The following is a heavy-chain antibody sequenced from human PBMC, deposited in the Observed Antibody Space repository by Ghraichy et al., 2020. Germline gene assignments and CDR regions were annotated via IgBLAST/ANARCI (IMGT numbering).Heavy chain of an antibody. CDR3: AREGCGGDCYWTDYYYYYGMDV. V-gene: IGHV3-7*01. D-gene: IGHD2-21*01. Sequence: GGSLRLSCAASGFTFSSYWMSWVRQAPGKGLEWVANIKQDGSEKYYVDSVKGRFTISRDNAKNSLYLQMNSLRAEDTAVYYCAREGCGGDCYWTDYYYYYGMDVWGQGTTVTVSS. J-gene: IGHJ6*02. CDR1: GFTFSSYW. CDR2: IKQDGSEK.